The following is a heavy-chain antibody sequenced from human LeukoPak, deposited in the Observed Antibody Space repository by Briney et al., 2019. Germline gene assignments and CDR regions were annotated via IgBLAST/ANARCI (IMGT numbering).Heavy chain of an antibody. CDR1: GFTFSNYA. CDR2: FSGSGGTT. J-gene: IGHJ4*02. V-gene: IGHV3-23*01. D-gene: IGHD1-26*01. Sequence: PGGSLRLSCAASGFTFSNYAMNWVRQAPGRGVEWVSGFSGSGGTTYYADSVKGRFTISRDNSKNTLYLQMNSMRAEDTAVYYCAKHSGSYYTALDYWGQGTLVTVSS. CDR3: AKHSGSYYTALDY.